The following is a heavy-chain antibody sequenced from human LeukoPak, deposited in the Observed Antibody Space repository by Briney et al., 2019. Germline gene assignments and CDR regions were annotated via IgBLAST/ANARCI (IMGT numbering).Heavy chain of an antibody. Sequence: ASVKVSCKASGYTFTSYYMHWVRQAPGQGLEWMGRIKSSGDDTIYAQKFQGRVAMTRDTSTSTVHMDLSSLRSEDTAVYFCARDGSYYDFDYWGQGTLVTVSS. CDR1: GYTFTSYY. CDR2: IKSSGDDT. D-gene: IGHD1-26*01. CDR3: ARDGSYYDFDY. J-gene: IGHJ4*02. V-gene: IGHV1-46*01.